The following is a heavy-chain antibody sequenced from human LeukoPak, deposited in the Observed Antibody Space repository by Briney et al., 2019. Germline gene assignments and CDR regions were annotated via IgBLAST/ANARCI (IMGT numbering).Heavy chain of an antibody. J-gene: IGHJ5*02. CDR3: ARGEACSSTSCYYWFDP. CDR2: INPNSGGT. Sequence: GASVKVPCKASGYTFTGYYMHWVRQAPGQGLEWMGWINPNSGGTNYAQKLQGRVTMTRDTSISTAYMELSRLRSDDTAVYYCARGEACSSTSCYYWFDPWGQGTLVTVSS. CDR1: GYTFTGYY. D-gene: IGHD2-2*01. V-gene: IGHV1-2*02.